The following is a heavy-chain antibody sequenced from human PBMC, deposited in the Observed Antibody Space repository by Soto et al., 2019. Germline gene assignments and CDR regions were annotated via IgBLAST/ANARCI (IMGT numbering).Heavy chain of an antibody. D-gene: IGHD4-4*01. V-gene: IGHV1-69*12. CDR3: ARPYSTYTLIYYYGMDV. CDR2: IIPIFGTA. CDR1: GGTFSSYA. Sequence: QVQLVQSGAEVKKPGSSVKVSCKASGGTFSSYAISWVRQAPGQGLEWMGGIIPIFGTANYAQKFQGRVTITADESXSXXDMELSSLRSEDTAVYYCARPYSTYTLIYYYGMDVWGQGTTVTVSS. J-gene: IGHJ6*02.